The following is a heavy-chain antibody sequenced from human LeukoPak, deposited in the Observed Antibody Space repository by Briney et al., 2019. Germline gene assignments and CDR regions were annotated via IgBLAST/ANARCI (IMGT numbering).Heavy chain of an antibody. J-gene: IGHJ4*02. CDR3: ARGAYRYSSGHDY. V-gene: IGHV4-4*02. Sequence: SETLSLTCAVSGGSISSSNWWNWVRQPPGKGLEWIGEIYHSGSTNYNPSLKSRVTISVDTSKNQFSLKLSSVTAADTAVYYCARGAYRYSSGHDYWGQGTLVTVSS. D-gene: IGHD6-19*01. CDR1: GGSISSSNW. CDR2: IYHSGST.